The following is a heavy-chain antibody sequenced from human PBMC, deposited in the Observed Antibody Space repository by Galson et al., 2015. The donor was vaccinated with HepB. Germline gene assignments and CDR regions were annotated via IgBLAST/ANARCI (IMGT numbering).Heavy chain of an antibody. D-gene: IGHD2-8*01. CDR2: ITNTDGGI. CDR1: GFTFSGFS. J-gene: IGHJ4*02. CDR3: VRDYKYAFDY. Sequence: SLRLSCAASGFTFSGFSMNWVRQAPGQGLEWISYITNTDGGIYYADSVRGRFTISRDDANNSLYLQMNSLRAEDTAVYYCVRDYKYAFDYWGQGTLVTVSS. V-gene: IGHV3-48*01.